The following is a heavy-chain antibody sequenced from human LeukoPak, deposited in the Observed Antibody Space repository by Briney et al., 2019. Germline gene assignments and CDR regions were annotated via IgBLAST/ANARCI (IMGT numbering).Heavy chain of an antibody. D-gene: IGHD2-2*02. CDR2: INHSGST. V-gene: IGHV4-34*01. J-gene: IGHJ5*02. CDR1: GGSFSGYY. Sequence: SETLSLTCAVYGGSFSGYYWSWIRQPPGKGLEWLGEINHSGSTNYNPSLKSRVTISVDTSKNQFSLKLSSVTAADTAVYYCARDAHQLLYFVGWFDPWGQGTLVTVSS. CDR3: ARDAHQLLYFVGWFDP.